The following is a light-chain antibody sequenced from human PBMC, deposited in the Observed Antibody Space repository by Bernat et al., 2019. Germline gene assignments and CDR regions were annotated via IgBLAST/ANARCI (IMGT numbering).Light chain of an antibody. V-gene: IGKV1-27*01. CDR3: QRYNSAPLT. J-gene: IGKJ4*01. Sequence: DIQMTQSPSSLSASVGDRVTITCRASQAIGNYFAWYQQKPGKVPKLLIYGASTLQSGVPSRFSGSGSGTDFTLTISSLQPEDVATYYCQRYNSAPLTFGGGTRVEIK. CDR2: GAS. CDR1: QAIGNY.